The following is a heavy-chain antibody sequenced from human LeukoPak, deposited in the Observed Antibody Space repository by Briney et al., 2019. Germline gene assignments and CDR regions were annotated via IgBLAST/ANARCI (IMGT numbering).Heavy chain of an antibody. Sequence: SETLSLTCTVSGGSVSNYYWSWIRQSPGKGLEWIGYTYYTETSYNPSLKSRVTISADTSKNQFSLKLYSVTAADTAVYYCATRKLGNDYWGQGTLVTVSS. V-gene: IGHV4-59*02. CDR2: TYYTET. J-gene: IGHJ4*02. CDR3: ATRKLGNDY. D-gene: IGHD7-27*01. CDR1: GGSVSNYY.